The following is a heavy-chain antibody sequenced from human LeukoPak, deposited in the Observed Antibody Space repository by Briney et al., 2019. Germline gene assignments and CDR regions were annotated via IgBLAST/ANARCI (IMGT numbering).Heavy chain of an antibody. V-gene: IGHV3-48*03. J-gene: IGHJ6*04. D-gene: IGHD3-10*02. CDR2: IGVSGGSTI. CDR3: AELGITMIGGV. Sequence: GGTLRLSCASSGFTFSRYVLTWVRQAPGKGLEWVSAIGVSGGSTIYYADSVKGRFTISRDNAKNSLYLQMNSLRAEDTAVYYCAELGITMIGGVWGKGTTVTISS. CDR1: GFTFSRYV.